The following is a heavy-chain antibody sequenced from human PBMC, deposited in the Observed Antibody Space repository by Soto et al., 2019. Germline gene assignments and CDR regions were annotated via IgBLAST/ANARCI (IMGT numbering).Heavy chain of an antibody. Sequence: SETLSLTCTVSGGSISSGDYYWSWIRQPPGKGLEWIGYIYYSGSTYYNPSLKSRVTISVDTSKNQFSLKLSSVTAADTAVYYCARDGSGSYYEYWGQGTLVTVSS. D-gene: IGHD3-10*01. V-gene: IGHV4-30-4*01. CDR2: IYYSGST. CDR1: GGSISSGDYY. J-gene: IGHJ4*02. CDR3: ARDGSGSYYEY.